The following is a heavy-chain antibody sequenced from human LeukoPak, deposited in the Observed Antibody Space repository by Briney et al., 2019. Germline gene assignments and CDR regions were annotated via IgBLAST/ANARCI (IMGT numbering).Heavy chain of an antibody. CDR2: ISGGGMT. J-gene: IGHJ4*02. Sequence: GGSLRLSCVASGFTVSNSYMTWVRQTPGKGLEWVAFISGGGMTLYADSVKGRFIISRDYSKDTLHLQMNRLTVTDTAVYYCTRGFGGDLLGYYFDFWGQGTQVTVSS. CDR3: TRGFGGDLLGYYFDF. V-gene: IGHV3-53*01. CDR1: GFTVSNSY. D-gene: IGHD2-21*02.